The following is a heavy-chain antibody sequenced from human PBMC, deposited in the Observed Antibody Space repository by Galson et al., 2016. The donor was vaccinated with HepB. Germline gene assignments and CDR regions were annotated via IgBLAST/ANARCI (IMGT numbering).Heavy chain of an antibody. J-gene: IGHJ1*01. Sequence: SLRLSCAASGLTVRYAMSWVRQAPGKGLQWVSSIGGSGETTSYADSVKGRVAISRDNAKNILFLEMNNLRAEDSALYYCATLWGVFGVDRFFQRWGRGTLVTVSS. CDR1: GLTVRYA. CDR3: ATLWGVFGVDRFFQR. D-gene: IGHD3-3*01. CDR2: IGGSGETT. V-gene: IGHV3-23*01.